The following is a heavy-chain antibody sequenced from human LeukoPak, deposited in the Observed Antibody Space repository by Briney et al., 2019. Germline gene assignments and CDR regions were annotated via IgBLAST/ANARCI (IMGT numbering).Heavy chain of an antibody. D-gene: IGHD3-10*01. CDR2: INPNSGGT. V-gene: IGHV1-2*02. CDR1: GYTFTGYY. Sequence: ASVKVSCKASGYTFTGYYMHWVRQAPGQGLEWMGWINPNSGGTNYAQKFQGRVTMTRDTSISTAYMELSRLSSDDTAMYYCATQGSGSYLFQHWGQGTLVTVSS. J-gene: IGHJ1*01. CDR3: ATQGSGSYLFQH.